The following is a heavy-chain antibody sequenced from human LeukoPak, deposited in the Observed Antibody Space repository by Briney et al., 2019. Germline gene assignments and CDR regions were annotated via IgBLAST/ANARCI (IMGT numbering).Heavy chain of an antibody. CDR3: ARDNSIDDWGWWFDP. J-gene: IGHJ5*02. D-gene: IGHD2-8*02. CDR1: GYTFTNFY. CDR2: INPSGSST. Sequence: ASVKVSCMSSGYTFTNFYMHWVRQAPGQGLEWMGLINPSGSSTWFAEKFQGRIILTRDMSTTTDYMELSSLRSEDTAVYFCARDNSIDDWGWWFDPWGQGTLVTVSS. V-gene: IGHV1-46*01.